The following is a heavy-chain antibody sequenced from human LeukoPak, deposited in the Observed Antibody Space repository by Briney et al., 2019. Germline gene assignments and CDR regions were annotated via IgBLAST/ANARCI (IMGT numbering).Heavy chain of an antibody. CDR2: IWYDGSIK. Sequence: PGGSLILSCAASGFTFSTYGMHWVRQAPGKGLEWVAVIWYDGSIKYYADSVKGRFTISRDNSKNTLFLQMNSLGAEDTAVYYCARAVGPYDYWGQGTLVTVSS. CDR1: GFTFSTYG. J-gene: IGHJ4*02. V-gene: IGHV3-33*01. D-gene: IGHD3-10*01. CDR3: ARAVGPYDY.